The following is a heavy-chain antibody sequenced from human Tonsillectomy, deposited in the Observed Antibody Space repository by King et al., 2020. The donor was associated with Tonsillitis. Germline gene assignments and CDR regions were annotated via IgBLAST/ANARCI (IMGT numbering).Heavy chain of an antibody. CDR1: GFTFSSYA. Sequence: EVQLVESGGGLVQPGGSLRLSCAASGFTFSSYAMSWVRQAPGKGLEWVSAISGSVGSTYYADSVKGRFTISRDNSKNTLYLQMNSLRAEDTAVYYCAKDRTPATATVGSVAFDIWGQGTMVTVSS. V-gene: IGHV3-23*04. CDR3: AKDRTPATATVGSVAFDI. D-gene: IGHD2-15*01. J-gene: IGHJ3*02. CDR2: ISGSVGST.